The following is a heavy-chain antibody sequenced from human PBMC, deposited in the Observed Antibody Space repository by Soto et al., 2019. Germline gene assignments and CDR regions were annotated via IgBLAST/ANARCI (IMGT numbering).Heavy chain of an antibody. V-gene: IGHV4-61*01. CDR2: VYYSGST. J-gene: IGHJ6*02. CDR3: ARNYYDRIYGMDV. Sequence: PSETLSLTCTVSGGSVNSGSYYWNWIRQPPGKGLEWIGYVYYSGSTKYNPSLKSRVTISIDTSKNQFSLKLSSVTAADTAVYYCARNYYDRIYGMDVWGRGTTVTVSS. D-gene: IGHD3-22*01. CDR1: GGSVNSGSYY.